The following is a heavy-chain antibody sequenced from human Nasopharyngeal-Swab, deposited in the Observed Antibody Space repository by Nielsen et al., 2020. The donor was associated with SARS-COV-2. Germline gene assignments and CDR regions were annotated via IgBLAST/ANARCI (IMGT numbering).Heavy chain of an antibody. J-gene: IGHJ4*02. CDR1: GYTFTSYG. Sequence: ASVKVSCKASGYTFTSYGISWVRQAPGQGLEWMGWISAYNGNTNYAQKLQGRVTVTTDTSTSTAYMELRSLRSEDTAVYYCARLTGDDYVLVPDYWGQGTLVTVSS. CDR2: ISAYNGNT. D-gene: IGHD3-16*01. V-gene: IGHV1-18*04. CDR3: ARLTGDDYVLVPDY.